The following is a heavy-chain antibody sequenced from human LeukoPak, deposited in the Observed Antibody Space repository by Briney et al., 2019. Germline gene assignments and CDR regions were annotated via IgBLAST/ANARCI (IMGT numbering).Heavy chain of an antibody. J-gene: IGHJ5*02. D-gene: IGHD3-3*01. V-gene: IGHV4-59*01. Sequence: SETLSLTCTVSGASISSYYWSWIRQPPGKGLEWLGYIYYSGSTNYNPSLKSRVTISIDTSKNQFSLKLSSVTAADTAVYYCARLSGIYPYWFDPWGQGILVPVS. CDR3: ARLSGIYPYWFDP. CDR1: GASISSYY. CDR2: IYYSGST.